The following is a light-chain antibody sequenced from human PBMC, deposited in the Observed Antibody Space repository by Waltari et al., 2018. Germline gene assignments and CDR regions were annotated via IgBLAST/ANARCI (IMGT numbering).Light chain of an antibody. V-gene: IGKV3-15*01. CDR1: QNVYTN. J-gene: IGKJ1*01. Sequence: EIVMTQSPATLSVSPGERATLSCRTSQNVYTNLAWYQQKPGQAPRLLIYGASTRATDIPARFSGSVSGTEFTLTISSLESEDFAIFYCQQYMNWPRTFCQGTKVEIK. CDR2: GAS. CDR3: QQYMNWPRT.